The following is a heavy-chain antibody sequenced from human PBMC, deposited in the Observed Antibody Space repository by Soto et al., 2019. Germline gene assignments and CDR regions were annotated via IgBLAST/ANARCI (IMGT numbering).Heavy chain of an antibody. D-gene: IGHD3-3*01. CDR2: IIPIFGTA. CDR1: GGTFSSYA. Sequence: QVQLVQSGAEVKKPGSSVTVSCKASGGTFSSYAISWVRQAPGQGLEWMGGIIPIFGTANYAQKFQGRVTITADESTSTAYMELSSLRSEDTAVYDCARGSWSGYYLSSDAFDIWGQGTIVTVSS. J-gene: IGHJ3*02. CDR3: ARGSWSGYYLSSDAFDI. V-gene: IGHV1-69*01.